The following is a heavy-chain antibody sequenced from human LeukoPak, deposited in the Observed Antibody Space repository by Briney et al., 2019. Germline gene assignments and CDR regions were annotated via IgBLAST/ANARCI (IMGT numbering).Heavy chain of an antibody. CDR3: ARETNLRGYSYGYLDY. CDR1: GGSISSYY. CDR2: IYYSGST. D-gene: IGHD5-18*01. V-gene: IGHV4-59*01. Sequence: SETLSLTCTVSGGSISSYYWSWIRQPPGKGLEWIGYIYYSGSTNYNPSLKSRVTISVDTSKNQFSLKLSSVTAADTAMYYCARETNLRGYSYGYLDYWGQGTLVTVSS. J-gene: IGHJ4*02.